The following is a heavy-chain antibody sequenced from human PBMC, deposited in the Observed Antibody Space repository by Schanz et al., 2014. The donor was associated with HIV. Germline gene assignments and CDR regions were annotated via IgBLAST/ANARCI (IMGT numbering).Heavy chain of an antibody. CDR3: AKIISGSPYYYYGLDV. D-gene: IGHD1-26*01. V-gene: IGHV3-30*18. Sequence: QVQLVESGGGVVQPGRSLRLSCEASGFTFRSYAMHWVRQAPGKGLEWVAVISDDGSKKYYADSLKGRFAISRDQSTNTLYLQMNSLTAEDTAVYYCAKIISGSPYYYYGLDVWGLGTTVTVSS. CDR1: GFTFRSYA. J-gene: IGHJ6*02. CDR2: ISDDGSKK.